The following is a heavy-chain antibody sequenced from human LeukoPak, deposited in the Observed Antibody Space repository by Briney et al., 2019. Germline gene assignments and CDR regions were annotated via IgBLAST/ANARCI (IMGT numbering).Heavy chain of an antibody. CDR3: ARGNTEFDY. CDR2: ISSSSSYI. V-gene: IGHV3-21*01. J-gene: IGHJ4*02. CDR1: GFTFSSYT. D-gene: IGHD2-8*02. Sequence: GGSLRLSCAASGFTFSSYTMNWVRQAPGKGLEWVSSISSSSSYIYYGGSVKGRFTISRDNAKNSLSLQMNSLRAEDTAVYYCARGNTEFDYWGQGTLVTVSS.